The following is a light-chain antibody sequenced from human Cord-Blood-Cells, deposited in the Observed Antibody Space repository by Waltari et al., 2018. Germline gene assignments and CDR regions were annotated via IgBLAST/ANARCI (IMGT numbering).Light chain of an antibody. CDR3: QTWGTGIVV. J-gene: IGLJ2*01. CDR2: LNSDGSH. CDR1: SGHSSYA. V-gene: IGLV4-69*01. Sequence: QLVLTQSPSASASLGASVKLTCTLSSGHSSYAIAWHQQQPDKGPRYLMKLNSDGSHSKGDGIPNRFSGSSSAAERYLTISSLQSEDEADYYCQTWGTGIVVFGGGTKLTVL.